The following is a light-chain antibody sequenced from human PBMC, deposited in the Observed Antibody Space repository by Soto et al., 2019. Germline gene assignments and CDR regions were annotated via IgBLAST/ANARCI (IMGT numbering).Light chain of an antibody. CDR3: HQYFTSPRT. CDR1: QSVLYSSNNKNY. J-gene: IGKJ4*01. V-gene: IGKV4-1*01. Sequence: DIVMTQSPDSLAVSLGERATINCRSSQSVLYSSNNKNYLAWYQVKPGQPPHLLIYWASTRESGVPDRFSGSGSGTDFTLTISSLQAEDVAVYYCHQYFTSPRTFGGGTKVDIK. CDR2: WAS.